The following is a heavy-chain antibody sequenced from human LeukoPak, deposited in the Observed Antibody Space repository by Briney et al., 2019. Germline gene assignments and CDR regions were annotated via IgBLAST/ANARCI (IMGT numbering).Heavy chain of an antibody. J-gene: IGHJ4*02. CDR2: IKQDESEK. CDR1: GFTFSSYW. V-gene: IGHV3-7*01. D-gene: IGHD1-26*01. CDR3: ARVRRLHSSGSYYFDY. Sequence: GGSLCLSCAVSGFTFSSYWMTWVRQAPGKGPEWVANIKQDESEKYYVDSVKGRSTISRDNAKDSLYLQMNSLRAEDTAVYYCARVRRLHSSGSYYFDYWGQGTLVTVSS.